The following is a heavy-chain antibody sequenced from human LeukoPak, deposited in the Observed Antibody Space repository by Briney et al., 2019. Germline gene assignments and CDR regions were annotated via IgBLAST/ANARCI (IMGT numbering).Heavy chain of an antibody. CDR3: AKERTVYCGGDCYPDAFDI. Sequence: GRSLRLSCAASGFTFSSYGMHWVRQAPGKGLEWVAVISYDGSNKYYADSVKGRFTISRDNSKNTLYLQMNSLRAEDTAVYYCAKERTVYCGGDCYPDAFDIWGQGTMVTVSS. J-gene: IGHJ3*02. V-gene: IGHV3-30*18. D-gene: IGHD2-21*02. CDR2: ISYDGSNK. CDR1: GFTFSSYG.